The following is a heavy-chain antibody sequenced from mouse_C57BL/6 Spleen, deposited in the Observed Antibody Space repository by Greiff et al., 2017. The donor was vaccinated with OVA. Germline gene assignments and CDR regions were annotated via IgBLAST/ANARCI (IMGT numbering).Heavy chain of an antibody. Sequence: EVQGVESGGGLVKPGGSLKLSCAASGFTFSSYTMSWVRQTPEKRLEWVATISGGGGNTYYPDSVKGRFTISRDNAKNTLYLQMSSLRSEDTALYYCARGLVYAMDYWGQGTSVTVSS. D-gene: IGHD2-2*01. CDR2: ISGGGGNT. CDR1: GFTFSSYT. CDR3: ARGLVYAMDY. V-gene: IGHV5-9*01. J-gene: IGHJ4*01.